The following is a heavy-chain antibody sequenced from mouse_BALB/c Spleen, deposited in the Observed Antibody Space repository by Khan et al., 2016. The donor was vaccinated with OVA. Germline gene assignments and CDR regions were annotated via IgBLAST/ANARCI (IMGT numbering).Heavy chain of an antibody. V-gene: IGHV5-17*02. D-gene: IGHD1-1*01. CDR2: ITSGSSTI. J-gene: IGHJ2*01. Sequence: EVELVESGGGLVQPGGSRKLSCAASGFTFSSFGMHWVRQAPEKGLEWVAFITSGSSTIYYADTVKGRFTISRDNPRNTLFLQITSRRSEDTAMYYCTRDYYVNFDYWGQGTTLIVSS. CDR3: TRDYYVNFDY. CDR1: GFTFSSFG.